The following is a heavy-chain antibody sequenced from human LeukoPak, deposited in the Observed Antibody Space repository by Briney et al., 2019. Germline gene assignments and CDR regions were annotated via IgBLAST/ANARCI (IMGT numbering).Heavy chain of an antibody. V-gene: IGHV4-59*01. J-gene: IGHJ4*02. CDR3: ARSSRIAVASFHY. D-gene: IGHD6-19*01. Sequence: SETLSLICTVSGGSISGYYWSWIRQPPGKGLEWIGYIYYSVDTNYNPSLKSRVTIPVDTSKKQFSLKLTSVTAADTAMYYCARSSRIAVASFHYWGRGTLVTVSS. CDR1: GGSISGYY. CDR2: IYYSVDT.